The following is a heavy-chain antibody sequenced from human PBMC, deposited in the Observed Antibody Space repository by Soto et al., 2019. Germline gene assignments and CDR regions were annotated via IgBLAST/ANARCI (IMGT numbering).Heavy chain of an antibody. D-gene: IGHD3-3*01. CDR2: INHSGST. V-gene: IGHV4-34*01. J-gene: IGHJ6*03. CDR1: GGSFSGYY. Sequence: SETLSLTCAAYGGSFSGYYWSWIRQPPGKGPEWIGEINHSGSTNYNPSLKSRVTISVDTSKNQFSLKLSSVTAADTAVYYCARCNVDFWSGYYRGNYYYYMDVWGKGTTVTVSS. CDR3: ARCNVDFWSGYYRGNYYYYMDV.